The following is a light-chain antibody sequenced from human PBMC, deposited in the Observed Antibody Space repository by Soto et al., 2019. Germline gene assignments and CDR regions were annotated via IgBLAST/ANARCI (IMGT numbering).Light chain of an antibody. V-gene: IGLV2-8*01. Sequence: QSALTQPPSASGSPGQSVTISCTGTSSDVGGYNYVSWYQQHPGKAPKLMSSEVSKRPSGVPDRFSGSKSGNTASLPVSGLHAEDEAEYYCSSFAGNNKLVFGGGTKVTVL. CDR2: EVS. CDR1: SSDVGGYNY. J-gene: IGLJ2*01. CDR3: SSFAGNNKLV.